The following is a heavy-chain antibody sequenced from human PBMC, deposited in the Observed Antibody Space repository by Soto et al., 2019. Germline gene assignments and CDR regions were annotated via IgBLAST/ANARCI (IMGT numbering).Heavy chain of an antibody. D-gene: IGHD3-3*01. CDR3: ATLRFYVFGGVYSPPAYYYGMDV. V-gene: IGHV1-8*01. CDR2: MNPNSGNT. Sequence: ASVKVSCKASGYTFTSYDINWVRQATGQGLEWMGWMNPNSGNTGYAQKFQGRVTMTRNTSISTAYMELSSLRSEDTAVYYCATLRFYVFGGVYSPPAYYYGMDVGGQGPRVTVSS. J-gene: IGHJ6*02. CDR1: GYTFTSYD.